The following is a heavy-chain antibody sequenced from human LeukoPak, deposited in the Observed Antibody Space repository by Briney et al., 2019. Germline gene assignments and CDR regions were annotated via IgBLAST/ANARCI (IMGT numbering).Heavy chain of an antibody. CDR2: ISGGSTTI. J-gene: IGHJ4*02. Sequence: GGSLRLPCAASGFTLSDYYMSWIRQAPGKGLEWVSYISGGSTTIYYADSVKGRFTISRDNTKNSLYLQMNSLRAEDTAVYYCARDLTTASDHWGQGTLVTVS. CDR3: ARDLTTASDH. CDR1: GFTLSDYY. D-gene: IGHD4-17*01. V-gene: IGHV3-11*04.